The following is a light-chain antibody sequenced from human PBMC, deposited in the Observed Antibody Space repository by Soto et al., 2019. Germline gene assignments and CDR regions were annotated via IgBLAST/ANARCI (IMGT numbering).Light chain of an antibody. J-gene: IGKJ1*01. CDR1: QYISDKF. CDR3: QQYGSSLRP. Sequence: EIVLTQSPDTLSLSPGETARLSCRASQYISDKFLAWYQQKLGQAPRLLIFRVSSRAFGIADRFSGGGSGTDFTLTIRGLEPEDSAVYYCQQYGSSLRPFGQGTKVEVK. V-gene: IGKV3-20*01. CDR2: RVS.